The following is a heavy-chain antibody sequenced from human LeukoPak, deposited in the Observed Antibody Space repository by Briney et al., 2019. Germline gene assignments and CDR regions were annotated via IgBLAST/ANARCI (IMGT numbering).Heavy chain of an antibody. CDR1: GGSISSGSYY. Sequence: PSETLSLTCTVSGGSISSGSYYWSWIRQPAGKGLEWIGRIYTSGSTNYNPSLKSRVTISVDTSKNQFSLKLSSVTAADTAVYCCAREALERGDAFDIWGQGTMVTVSS. CDR3: AREALERGDAFDI. J-gene: IGHJ3*02. D-gene: IGHD1-1*01. CDR2: IYTSGST. V-gene: IGHV4-61*02.